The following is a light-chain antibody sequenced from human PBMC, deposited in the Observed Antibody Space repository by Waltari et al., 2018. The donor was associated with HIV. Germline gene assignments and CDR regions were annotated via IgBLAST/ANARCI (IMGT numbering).Light chain of an antibody. V-gene: IGKV3-15*01. CDR3: QQYHKWPET. CDR2: AAS. Sequence: EILMTQSPATLSVSPGGGGTLSCRASQTVHSNLAWFQQKPGQAPRLLIYAASTRATDSPDRFSASGSGTEFTLTISSLQSEDFAVYFCQQYHKWPETFGQGTKLEIK. J-gene: IGKJ2*01. CDR1: QTVHSN.